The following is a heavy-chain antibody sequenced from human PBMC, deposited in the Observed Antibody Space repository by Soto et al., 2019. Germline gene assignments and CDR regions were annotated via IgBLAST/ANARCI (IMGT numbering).Heavy chain of an antibody. Sequence: PSETLSLTCTVSGDSISSSSYYWGWIRQPPGKGLEWIGSIYYSGSTYYNPSLKSRVTISVDTSKNQFSLKLSSVTAADTTVYYCARQVHDGYFDYWGQGTLVTVSS. J-gene: IGHJ4*02. CDR1: GDSISSSSYY. CDR3: ARQVHDGYFDY. CDR2: IYYSGST. D-gene: IGHD1-1*01. V-gene: IGHV4-39*01.